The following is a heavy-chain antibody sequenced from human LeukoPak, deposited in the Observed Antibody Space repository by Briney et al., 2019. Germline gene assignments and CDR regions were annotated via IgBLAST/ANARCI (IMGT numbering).Heavy chain of an antibody. D-gene: IGHD2-15*01. CDR1: GGSISSSSYY. Sequence: PSETLSLTCTVSGGSISSSSYYWGWIRQPPGKGLEWIGSIYYSGSTYYNPSLKSRVTISVDTSKNQFSLKLSSVTAADTAVYYCARDGGYCSGGSCYSGAFDIWGQGTMVTVSS. CDR3: ARDGGYCSGGSCYSGAFDI. V-gene: IGHV4-39*07. J-gene: IGHJ3*02. CDR2: IYYSGST.